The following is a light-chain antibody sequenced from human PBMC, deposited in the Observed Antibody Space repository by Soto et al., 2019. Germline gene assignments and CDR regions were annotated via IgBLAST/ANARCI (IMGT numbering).Light chain of an antibody. V-gene: IGKV1-33*01. CDR2: DAS. J-gene: IGKJ1*01. CDR1: QDISNY. CDR3: QQCDRLPRT. Sequence: DIQMTQSPSSLSASVGDRFTITCQSSQDISNYLNWYQQKPGKAPKLLIYDASNLETGVPSRFSGSGSGTDFTFTISSLQPEDIATYYCQQCDRLPRTFGQGTKVDIK.